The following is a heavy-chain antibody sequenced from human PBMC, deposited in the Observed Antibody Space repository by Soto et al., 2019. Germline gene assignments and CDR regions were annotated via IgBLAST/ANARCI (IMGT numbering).Heavy chain of an antibody. D-gene: IGHD6-19*01. CDR1: GGSINSYY. CDR3: ARQCLTYYSDY. V-gene: IGHV4-59*01. CDR2: IYDNGIA. J-gene: IGHJ4*02. Sequence: LETLSLTCTVSGGSINSYYWSWIRQPPGKGLEWIGYIYDNGIANYSPSLKSRVTISVDTSKNQFSLRLSSVTAADTAVYYCARQCLTYYSDYWGQGTLVTVSS.